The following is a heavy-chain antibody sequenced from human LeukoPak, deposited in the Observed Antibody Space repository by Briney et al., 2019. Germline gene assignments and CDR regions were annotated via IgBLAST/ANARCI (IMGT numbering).Heavy chain of an antibody. V-gene: IGHV3-30-3*01. Sequence: GGSLRLSCAASGFTFSSYAMHWVRQAPGKGLEWVAVISYDGSNKYYADSVKGRFTISRDNSKNTLYLQMNSLRAEDTAVYYCARPNIYYYDSSGHFDYWGQGTLVTVSS. CDR1: GFTFSSYA. D-gene: IGHD3-22*01. CDR3: ARPNIYYYDSSGHFDY. CDR2: ISYDGSNK. J-gene: IGHJ4*02.